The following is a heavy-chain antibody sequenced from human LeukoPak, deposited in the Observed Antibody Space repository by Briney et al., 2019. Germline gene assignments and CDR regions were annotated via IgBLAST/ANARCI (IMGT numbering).Heavy chain of an antibody. CDR3: AKDGVGATLPDY. V-gene: IGHV3-30*18. CDR1: GFTFSSYS. Sequence: GGSLRLSCAASGFTFSSYSMNWVRQAPGKGLEWVAVISYDGSNKYCADSVKGRFTISRDNSKNTLYLQMNSLRAEDTAVYYCAKDGVGATLPDYWGQGTLVTVSS. CDR2: ISYDGSNK. J-gene: IGHJ4*02. D-gene: IGHD1-26*01.